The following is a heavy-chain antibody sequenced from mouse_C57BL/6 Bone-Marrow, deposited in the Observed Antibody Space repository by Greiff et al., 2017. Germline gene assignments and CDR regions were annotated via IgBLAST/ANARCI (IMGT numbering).Heavy chain of an antibody. J-gene: IGHJ4*01. D-gene: IGHD1-1*01. Sequence: EVKLVESGGGLVKPGGSLKLSCAASGFTFSSYTMSWVRQTPEKRLEWVATISGGGGKTYYPDSVKGRFTISRDNAKNTLYLQMSSLRSEDTALYYCARPDYYGRYAMDYWGQGTSVTVSS. CDR1: GFTFSSYT. V-gene: IGHV5-9*01. CDR2: ISGGGGKT. CDR3: ARPDYYGRYAMDY.